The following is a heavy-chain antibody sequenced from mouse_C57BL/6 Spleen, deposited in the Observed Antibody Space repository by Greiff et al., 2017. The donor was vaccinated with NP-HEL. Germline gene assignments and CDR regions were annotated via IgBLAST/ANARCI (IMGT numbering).Heavy chain of an antibody. D-gene: IGHD1-1*01. Sequence: VQLQQSGPELVKPGASVKIPCKASGYTFTDYNMDWVKQSHGKSLEWIGDINPNTGGTIYNQKFKGKATLTVDKSSSTAYMELRSLTSEDTAVYYCARDYSNYFDYWGQGTTLTVSS. CDR3: ARDYSNYFDY. CDR2: INPNTGGT. V-gene: IGHV1-18*01. J-gene: IGHJ2*01. CDR1: GYTFTDYN.